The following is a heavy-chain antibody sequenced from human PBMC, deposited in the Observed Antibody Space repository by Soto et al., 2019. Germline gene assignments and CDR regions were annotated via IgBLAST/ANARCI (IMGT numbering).Heavy chain of an antibody. CDR1: GFTFSSYG. V-gene: IGHV3-30*18. CDR3: AKDRYCSSTSCQDYYYYYGMDV. D-gene: IGHD2-2*01. J-gene: IGHJ6*02. Sequence: PGGSLRLSCASSGFTFSSYGMLWVRQAPGKGLEWVAVISYDGSNKYYADSVKGRFTISRDNSKNTLYLQMNSLRAEDTAVYYCAKDRYCSSTSCQDYYYYYGMDVWGQGTTVTVSS. CDR2: ISYDGSNK.